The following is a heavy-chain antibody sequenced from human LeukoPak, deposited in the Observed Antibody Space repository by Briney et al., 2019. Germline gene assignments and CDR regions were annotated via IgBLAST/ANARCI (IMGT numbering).Heavy chain of an antibody. CDR2: FDPEDGGT. CDR1: GYTLTELS. CDR3: ATDREITMIGGWAFDI. J-gene: IGHJ3*02. D-gene: IGHD3-22*01. Sequence: GASVKVSCKVSGYTLTELSMHWVRPATGKGLEWMGGFDPEDGGTIYAQKFQGRVTMTEDTSTDTAYMELSSLRSEDTAVYYCATDREITMIGGWAFDIWGQGTMVTVSS. V-gene: IGHV1-24*01.